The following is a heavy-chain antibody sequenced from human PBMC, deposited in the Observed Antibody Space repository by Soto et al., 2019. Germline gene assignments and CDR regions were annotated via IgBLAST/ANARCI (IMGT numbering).Heavy chain of an antibody. CDR1: GVTCDTCW. D-gene: IGHD2-8*02. CDR2: VNQDGSVG. J-gene: IGHJ4*02. CDR3: VGSTGWIFRY. Sequence: GGSLRLSCAASGVTCDTCWMDWVCQAPGKGLEWVSIVNQDGSVGHYGDSVQGRLAISRDDAKDSVYLQLHSLRVDDTAVYYRVGSTGWIFRYWGQGSLVTVSS. V-gene: IGHV3-7*03.